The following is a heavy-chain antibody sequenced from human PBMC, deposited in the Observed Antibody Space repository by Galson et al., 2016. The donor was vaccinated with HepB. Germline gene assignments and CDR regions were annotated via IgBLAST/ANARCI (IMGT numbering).Heavy chain of an antibody. Sequence: SETLSLTCTVSGGSISDYYWSWIRQPPGKGLEWVGYVYSNGNTKYNPSLESRVTISLDTSRRQFSLILSSVTAADTAVYYCARRGKGSSGPYFDYWGQGTLVSVSS. CDR3: ARRGKGSSGPYFDY. CDR2: VYSNGNT. D-gene: IGHD6-13*01. J-gene: IGHJ4*02. CDR1: GGSISDYY. V-gene: IGHV4-4*08.